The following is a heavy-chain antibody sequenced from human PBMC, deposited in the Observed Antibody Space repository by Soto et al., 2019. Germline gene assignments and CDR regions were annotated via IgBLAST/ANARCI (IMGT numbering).Heavy chain of an antibody. CDR1: DGSISSGDYY. CDR2: IYCSGST. D-gene: IGHD3-10*01. Sequence: PSETLSPTCTVSDGSISSGDYYWSWIRQPPGKGLEWIGYIYCSGSTFYKPSLKSRVTISADTSKNQLSLKLSSVTTADTAVYYCARTIAPPYYFDYWGQGTLVTVSS. J-gene: IGHJ4*02. V-gene: IGHV4-30-4*01. CDR3: ARTIAPPYYFDY.